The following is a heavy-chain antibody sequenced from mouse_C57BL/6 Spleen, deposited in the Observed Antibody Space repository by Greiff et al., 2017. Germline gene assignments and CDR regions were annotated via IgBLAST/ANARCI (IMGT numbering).Heavy chain of an antibody. Sequence: VMLQQSGAELAKPGASVKLSCKASGYTFTSYWMHWVKQRPGQGLEWIGYINPSSGYTKYNQKFKDKATLTADKSSSTAYMQLSSLTYEDSAVYYCARSRAAQATTTLYAMDYWGQGTSVTVSS. D-gene: IGHD3-2*02. CDR1: GYTFTSYW. J-gene: IGHJ4*01. CDR3: ARSRAAQATTTLYAMDY. CDR2: INPSSGYT. V-gene: IGHV1-7*01.